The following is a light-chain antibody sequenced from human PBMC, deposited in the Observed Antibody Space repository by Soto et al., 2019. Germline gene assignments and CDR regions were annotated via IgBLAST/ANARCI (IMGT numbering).Light chain of an antibody. CDR2: DAS. CDR1: QSVSSSY. V-gene: IGKV3-20*01. J-gene: IGKJ4*01. Sequence: EIVLTQSPGTLSLSAGDRATLSCRASQSVSSSYVAWYQQKPGQAPRLLIYDASTRATGIPDRFSGSGSGTDFTLPIGRLEPEEFAVYYCQQCGRSPLTFAGKTNLEIK. CDR3: QQCGRSPLT.